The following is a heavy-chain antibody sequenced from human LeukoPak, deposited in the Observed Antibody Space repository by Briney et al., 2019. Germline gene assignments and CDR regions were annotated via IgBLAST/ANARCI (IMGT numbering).Heavy chain of an antibody. CDR3: ARDTLTGWGSYRYSPGQNYYGMDA. D-gene: IGHD3-16*02. Sequence: SQTLSLTCTVSGGSISSGGYYWSWIRQHPGKGLEWIGYIYYSGSTYYNPSLKSRVTISVDTSKNQFSLKLSSVTAADTAVYYCARDTLTGWGSYRYSPGQNYYGMDAWGQGTTVTVSS. J-gene: IGHJ6*02. CDR2: IYYSGST. CDR1: GGSISSGGYY. V-gene: IGHV4-31*03.